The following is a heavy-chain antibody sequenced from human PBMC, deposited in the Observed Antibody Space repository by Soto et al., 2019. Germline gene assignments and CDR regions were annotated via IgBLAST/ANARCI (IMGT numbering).Heavy chain of an antibody. CDR1: GYGFTTYG. CDR2: ISAHNGNT. J-gene: IGHJ4*02. CDR3: ARGRDGDY. V-gene: IGHV1-18*01. Sequence: QVHLVQSGAEAKKPGASVKGSCKGSGYGFTTYGLTWLRQDPGQGLAWMAWISAHNGNTNYAQKIQGRVTVTRDTYMSTAYMELRSLRSDDTAVYYCARGRDGDYWGQGALVTVSS.